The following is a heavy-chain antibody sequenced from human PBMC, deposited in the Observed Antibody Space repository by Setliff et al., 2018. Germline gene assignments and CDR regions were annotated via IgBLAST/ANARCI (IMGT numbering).Heavy chain of an antibody. D-gene: IGHD1-26*01. CDR3: VRGRSGSYYPSAFDI. CDR1: GFTFSNYA. CDR2: IGTNGGST. V-gene: IGHV3-64*02. J-gene: IGHJ3*02. Sequence: GGSLRLSCAASGFTFSNYAMHWVRQAPAKGLEYVSVIGTNGGSTYYADSVKGRFIISRDNSKNTLFLQMGSLRAEDMAVYYCVRGRSGSYYPSAFDIWGQGTMVTVS.